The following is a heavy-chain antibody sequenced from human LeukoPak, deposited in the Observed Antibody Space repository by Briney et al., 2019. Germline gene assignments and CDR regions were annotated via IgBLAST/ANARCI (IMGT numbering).Heavy chain of an antibody. CDR3: SRPSGVVRGVIITVQAFDI. Sequence: PGESLKISCKGSGYSFTSYWIAWVRQMPGKGLEWMGIIYPGDSDTRYSPSFQGQVTISADKSISTAYLQWNSLKASDTAMYYCSRPSGVVRGVIITVQAFDIWGQGTMVTVSS. V-gene: IGHV5-51*01. CDR1: GYSFTSYW. J-gene: IGHJ3*02. D-gene: IGHD3-10*01. CDR2: IYPGDSDT.